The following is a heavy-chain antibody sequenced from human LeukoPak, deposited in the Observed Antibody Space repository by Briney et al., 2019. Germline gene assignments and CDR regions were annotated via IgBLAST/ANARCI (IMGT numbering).Heavy chain of an antibody. CDR1: GGSITTYY. D-gene: IGHD5-12*01. CDR2: ICYGGST. J-gene: IGHJ5*02. V-gene: IGHV4-59*08. CDR3: ARHVIYSGVYSYWFDP. Sequence: SETLSPTCTVSGGSITTYYWSWSRQPRGKGLEWIAFICYGGSTNYNPSLKTRLAISLDTSKNQFSLRLTSVTAADTAVYYCARHVIYSGVYSYWFDPWGLGTLVTVSS.